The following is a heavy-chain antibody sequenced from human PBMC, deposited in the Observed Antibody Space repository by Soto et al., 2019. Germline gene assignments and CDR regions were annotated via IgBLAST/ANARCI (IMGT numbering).Heavy chain of an antibody. CDR1: GFTFSSYS. CDR2: LSSSSGHI. J-gene: IGHJ4*02. D-gene: IGHD1-26*01. CDR3: VRHWLATREFDY. Sequence: GGSLRLSCAASGFTFSSYSINWVRQAPGKGLEWVSSLSSSSGHIYYADSVKSRFTISRDNAKNSLYLQMNSLRAEDTAVYYCVRHWLATREFDYWGQGTLVTVSS. V-gene: IGHV3-21*01.